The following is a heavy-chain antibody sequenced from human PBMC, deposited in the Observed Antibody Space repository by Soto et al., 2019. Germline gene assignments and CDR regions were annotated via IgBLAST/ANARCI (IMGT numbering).Heavy chain of an antibody. Sequence: QVQLVESGGGVVQPGRSLRLSCAASAFTFSGYGMHWVRQAPGKGLEWVAVISSDENDRDYADSVKGRFTISRDNYRKTLYLHMDSLRAEDTAVYYCAKDSYYGPGHYYILQYCGQGTLVTVSS. V-gene: IGHV3-30*18. D-gene: IGHD3-10*01. CDR1: AFTFSGYG. CDR2: ISSDENDR. CDR3: AKDSYYGPGHYYILQY. J-gene: IGHJ4*02.